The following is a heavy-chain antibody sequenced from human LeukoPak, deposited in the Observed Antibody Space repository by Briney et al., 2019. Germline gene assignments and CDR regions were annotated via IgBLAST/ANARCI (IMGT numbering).Heavy chain of an antibody. D-gene: IGHD1-26*01. CDR3: ARARVGAPTDY. J-gene: IGHJ4*02. CDR2: VYFSGST. Sequence: SQTLSLTCTVSGGSFSSGDYFWSWIRRPPGKDLEYIGHVYFSGSTYYNPSLKSRVSISVDTSKNLFSLNLSSVTAADTAVYYCARARVGAPTDYWGQGTLVTVSS. CDR1: GGSFSSGDYF. V-gene: IGHV4-30-4*01.